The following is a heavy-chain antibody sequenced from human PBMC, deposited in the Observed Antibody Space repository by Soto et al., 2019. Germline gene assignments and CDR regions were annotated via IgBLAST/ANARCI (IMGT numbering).Heavy chain of an antibody. J-gene: IGHJ6*02. V-gene: IGHV3-30*18. CDR1: GFTFRGYG. CDR2: ISYDGSIN. CDR3: ANSEYSRYKNIDV. D-gene: IGHD5-18*01. Sequence: GGSLRLSCAASGFTFRGYGMHWVRQAPGRGLEWVALISYDGSINYYADSVRGRFTISRDNSKNTLYLQMNSLRAEDTAVYYCANSEYSRYKNIDVWGQGTTVTVSS.